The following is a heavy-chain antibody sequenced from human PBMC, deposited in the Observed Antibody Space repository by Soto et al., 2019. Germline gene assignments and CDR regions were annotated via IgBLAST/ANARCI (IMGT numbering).Heavy chain of an antibody. CDR2: IRSRANNYAT. Sequence: EVRLVESGGGLVQPGGSLKLSCAASELNFSGSAIHWVRQAPGKGLEWVGRIRSRANNYATSSGESVRGRFTFFRDDSKNMAYLQMNTLKTADTAIYYCARGQQAAIGDYYYHGLDVWGKGTSVTVSS. CDR1: ELNFSGSA. J-gene: IGHJ6*04. D-gene: IGHD3-10*01. CDR3: ARGQQAAIGDYYYHGLDV. V-gene: IGHV3-73*02.